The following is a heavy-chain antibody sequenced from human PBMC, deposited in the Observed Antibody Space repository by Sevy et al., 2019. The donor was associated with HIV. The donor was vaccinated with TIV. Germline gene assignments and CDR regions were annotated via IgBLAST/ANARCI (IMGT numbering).Heavy chain of an antibody. Sequence: GGSLRLSCVASGFTFGSYGMLWVRQAPGKGLEWVADIWFDGSNIHYADSVRGPFTISRDNSKNTLSLQMSSLRAEDTAVYYCARERTYLFDYCGQGTLVTVSS. CDR2: IWFDGSNI. J-gene: IGHJ4*02. V-gene: IGHV3-33*01. CDR1: GFTFGSYG. CDR3: ARERTYLFDY.